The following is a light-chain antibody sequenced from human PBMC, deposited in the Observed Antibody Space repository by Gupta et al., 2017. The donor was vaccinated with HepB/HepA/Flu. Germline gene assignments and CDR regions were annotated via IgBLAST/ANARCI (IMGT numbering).Light chain of an antibody. J-gene: IGKJ2*01. CDR2: KIS. CDR3: MQGTQFPYT. Sequence: DIVMTQTPLSSPVTLGQPASISCRSSQSLVFSDGNTYLSWLQQRPGQPPRLLIYKISNRVSGVPDRISGSGAGTDFTLKISRVEVEDVGVYYCMQGTQFPYTFGQGTKLEIK. V-gene: IGKV2-24*01. CDR1: QSLVFSDGNTY.